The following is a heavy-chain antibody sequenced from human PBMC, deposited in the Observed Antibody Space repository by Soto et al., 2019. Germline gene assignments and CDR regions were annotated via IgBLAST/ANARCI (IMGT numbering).Heavy chain of an antibody. V-gene: IGHV3-53*01. CDR3: ARGGYNQKDYYYYYGMDV. Sequence: EVQLVESGGGLIQPGGSLGLSCAASGFTVSSNYMSWVRQAPGKGLEWVSVIYSGGSTYYADSVKGRFTISRDNSKNTLYLQMNSLRAEDTAVYYCARGGYNQKDYYYYYGMDVWGQGTTVTVSS. CDR1: GFTVSSNY. J-gene: IGHJ6*02. D-gene: IGHD5-12*01. CDR2: IYSGGST.